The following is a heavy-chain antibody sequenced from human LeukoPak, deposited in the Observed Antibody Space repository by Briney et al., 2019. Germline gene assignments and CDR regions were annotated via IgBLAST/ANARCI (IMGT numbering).Heavy chain of an antibody. J-gene: IGHJ4*02. V-gene: IGHV4-30-4*01. CDR1: GGSISSGDYY. D-gene: IGHD4-17*01. CDR2: IYYSGGT. CDR3: ARATSRYGDYGP. Sequence: PSETLSLTCTVSGGSISSGDYYWSWIRQPPGKGLEWIGYIYYSGGTYCNPSLKSRVTISVDTSKNQFSLKLSSVTAADTAVYYCARATSRYGDYGPWGQGTLVTVSS.